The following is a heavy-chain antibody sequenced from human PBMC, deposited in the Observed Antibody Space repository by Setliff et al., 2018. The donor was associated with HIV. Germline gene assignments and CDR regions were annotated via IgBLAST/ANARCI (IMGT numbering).Heavy chain of an antibody. J-gene: IGHJ4*02. V-gene: IGHV4-4*09. CDR3: AHYYYDTSGQPFDY. CDR1: GDSTSSYY. CDR2: IYTTGST. D-gene: IGHD3-22*01. Sequence: PSETLSLTCPVSGDSTSSYYWSWIRQPPGKGLEWIGYIYTTGSTNYNPSLKSRVTISLDTSKNQLSLKLSSVTAADTAVYYCAHYYYDTSGQPFDYWGQGTLVTVSS.